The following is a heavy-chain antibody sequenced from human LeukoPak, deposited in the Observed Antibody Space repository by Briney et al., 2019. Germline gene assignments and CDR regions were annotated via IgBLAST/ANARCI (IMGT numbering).Heavy chain of an antibody. CDR1: GGTFSSYA. J-gene: IGHJ4*02. CDR2: IIPIFGTA. Sequence: ASVKVSCKASGGTFSSYAISWVRQAPGQGLEWMGGIIPIFGTANYAQKFQGRVTITADESTSTAYMELSSLRSDDTAVYYCARKTVAFDYWGQGTLVTVSS. D-gene: IGHD4-23*01. V-gene: IGHV1-69*13. CDR3: ARKTVAFDY.